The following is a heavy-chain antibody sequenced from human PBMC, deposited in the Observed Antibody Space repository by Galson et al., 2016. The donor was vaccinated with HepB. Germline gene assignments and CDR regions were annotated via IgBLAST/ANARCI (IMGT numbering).Heavy chain of an antibody. J-gene: IGHJ3*02. Sequence: SETLSLTCAVYGGSLSGNYWSWIRQPPGKGLEWIGEINHSGNTNYNPSLKSRVTISVDTSKNQFSLQVRSVTAADTAVYYCAREQDAEIGVVDNDAFDIWGQGTMVTVSS. V-gene: IGHV4-34*01. CDR2: INHSGNT. CDR1: GGSLSGNY. D-gene: IGHD3-22*01. CDR3: AREQDAEIGVVDNDAFDI.